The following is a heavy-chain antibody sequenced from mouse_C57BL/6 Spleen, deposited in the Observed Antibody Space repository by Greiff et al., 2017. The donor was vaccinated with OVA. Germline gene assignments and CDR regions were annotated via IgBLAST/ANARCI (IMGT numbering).Heavy chain of an antibody. J-gene: IGHJ2*01. V-gene: IGHV1-80*01. CDR1: GYAFSSYW. Sequence: QVQLQQSGAELVKPGASVKISCKASGYAFSSYWMNWVKQRPGKGLEWIGQIYPGDGDTNYNGKVKGQATLTADKSSSTAYRQLSSLTSEYSAVYFCARYDGYYAPFDYWRQGTTLTVSS. D-gene: IGHD2-3*01. CDR3: ARYDGYYAPFDY. CDR2: IYPGDGDT.